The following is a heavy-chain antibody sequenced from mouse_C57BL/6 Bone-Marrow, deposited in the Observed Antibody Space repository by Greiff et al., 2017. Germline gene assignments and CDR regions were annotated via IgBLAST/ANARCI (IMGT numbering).Heavy chain of an antibody. D-gene: IGHD1-1*01. CDR2: IYPGSGST. V-gene: IGHV1-55*01. Sequence: QVQLQQPGAELVKPGASVTMSCKASGYTFTSYWITWVKQRPGQGLEWIGAIYPGSGSTNYNEKFKSKATLTADTSSSTAYMQLSSLTSEDSAVYYCAMITTVVEGYWGQGTTLTVSS. CDR3: AMITTVVEGY. J-gene: IGHJ2*01. CDR1: GYTFTSYW.